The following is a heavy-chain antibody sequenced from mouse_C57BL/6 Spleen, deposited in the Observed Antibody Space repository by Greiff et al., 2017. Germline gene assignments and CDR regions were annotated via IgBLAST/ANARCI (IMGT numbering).Heavy chain of an antibody. V-gene: IGHV5-17*01. J-gene: IGHJ3*01. CDR3: ARPDYDDGFAY. Sequence: EVHLVESGGGLVKPGGSLKLSCAASGFTFSDYGMHWVRQAPEKGLEWVAYISSGSSTIYYADTVKGRFTISRDNAKNTLFLQMTSLRSEDTAMYYCARPDYDDGFAYWGQGTLVTVSA. CDR2: ISSGSSTI. CDR1: GFTFSDYG. D-gene: IGHD2-4*01.